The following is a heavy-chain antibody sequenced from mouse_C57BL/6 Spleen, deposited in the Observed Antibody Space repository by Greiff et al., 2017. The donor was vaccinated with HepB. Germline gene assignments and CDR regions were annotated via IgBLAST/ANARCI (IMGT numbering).Heavy chain of an antibody. J-gene: IGHJ4*01. D-gene: IGHD2-4*01. CDR2: ISSGGDYI. V-gene: IGHV5-9-1*02. CDR1: GFTFSSYA. CDR3: TRDRDYDGGVMDY. Sequence: DVQLQESGEGLVKPGGSLKLSCAASGFTFSSYAMSWVRQTPEKRLEWVAYISSGGDYIYYADTVKGRFTISRDNARNTLYLQMSSLKSEDTAMYYCTRDRDYDGGVMDYWGQGTSVTVSS.